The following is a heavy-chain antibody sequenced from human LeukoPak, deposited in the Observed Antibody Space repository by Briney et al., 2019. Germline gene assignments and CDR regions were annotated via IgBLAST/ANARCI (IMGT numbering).Heavy chain of an antibody. CDR3: GSYPSGSPQFDP. J-gene: IGHJ5*02. Sequence: GGSLRLSCAASGFTFSSYSMIWVRQAPAKGLEWVSIISSSSSSIYYADSVKGRFTISRDNAKNSVYLQMNSLRDEDTAVYFCGSYPSGSPQFDPWGQGTLVTVSS. V-gene: IGHV3-48*02. D-gene: IGHD3-10*01. CDR2: ISSSSSSI. CDR1: GFTFSSYS.